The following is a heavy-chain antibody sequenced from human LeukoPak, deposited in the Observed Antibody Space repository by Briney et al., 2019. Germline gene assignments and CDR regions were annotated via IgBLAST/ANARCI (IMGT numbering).Heavy chain of an antibody. D-gene: IGHD6-19*01. CDR1: GFTVSSNY. Sequence: GGSLRLSCAASGFTVSSNYMSWVRQAPGKGLEWVSVIYSDGSTYYADSVKGRFTISRDNSKNTLYLQMNSLRAEDTAVYYCARDRLSSSSGYDYWGQGTLVTVSS. V-gene: IGHV3-66*01. J-gene: IGHJ4*02. CDR3: ARDRLSSSSGYDY. CDR2: IYSDGST.